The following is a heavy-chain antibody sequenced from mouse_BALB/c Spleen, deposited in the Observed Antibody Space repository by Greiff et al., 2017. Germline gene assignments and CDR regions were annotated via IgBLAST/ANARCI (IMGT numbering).Heavy chain of an antibody. Sequence: LQQPGSELVRPGASVKLSCKASGYTFTSYWMHWVKQRPGQGLEWIGNIYPGSGSTNYDEKFKSKATLTVDTSSSTAYMQLSSLTSEDSAVYYCARGDGKDYWGQGTTLTVSS. D-gene: IGHD2-1*01. V-gene: IGHV1S22*01. CDR2: IYPGSGST. J-gene: IGHJ2*01. CDR1: GYTFTSYW. CDR3: ARGDGKDY.